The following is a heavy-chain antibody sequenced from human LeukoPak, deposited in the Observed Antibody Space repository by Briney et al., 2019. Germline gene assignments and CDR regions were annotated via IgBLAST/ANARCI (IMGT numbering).Heavy chain of an antibody. CDR2: MNQGGGA. D-gene: IGHD1-26*01. Sequence: SETLSFTCAVDGAPLSGFFWNWIRQSPGKGLEWIGEMNQGGGANFNPSLESRVIIAVDTSKNQFTLKVNSVTEADTAVYYCARGSIVGWFDPWGQGTLVTVSS. J-gene: IGHJ5*02. CDR1: GAPLSGFF. V-gene: IGHV4-34*01. CDR3: ARGSIVGWFDP.